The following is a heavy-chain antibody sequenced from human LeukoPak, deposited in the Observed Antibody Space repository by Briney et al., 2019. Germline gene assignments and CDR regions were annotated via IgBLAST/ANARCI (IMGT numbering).Heavy chain of an antibody. CDR2: IKQDGSEK. D-gene: IGHD6-13*01. CDR3: AKDAPRIAAVSYYYYYYGMDV. J-gene: IGHJ6*02. CDR1: GFTFSSYW. V-gene: IGHV3-7*01. Sequence: PGGSLRLSCAASGFTFSSYWMSWVRQAPGKGLEWVANIKQDGSEKYYVDSVKGRFTISRDNAKNSLYLQMNSLRAEDTAVYYCAKDAPRIAAVSYYYYYYGMDVWGQGTTVTVSS.